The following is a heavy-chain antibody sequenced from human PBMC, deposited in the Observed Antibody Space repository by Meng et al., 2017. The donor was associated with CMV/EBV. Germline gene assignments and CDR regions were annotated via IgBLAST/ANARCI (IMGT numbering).Heavy chain of an antibody. CDR1: GGSISSGSYY. CDR3: ARDPVFGP. CDR2: IYTSGST. J-gene: IGHJ5*02. Sequence: QAPLQESGPGLVKPSQTLSLTCTFSGGSISSGSYYWSWIRQPAGKGLEWIGRIYTSGSTNYNPSLKSRVTISVDTSKNQFSLKLSSVTAADTAVYYCARDPVFGPWGQGTLVTVSS. V-gene: IGHV4-61*02.